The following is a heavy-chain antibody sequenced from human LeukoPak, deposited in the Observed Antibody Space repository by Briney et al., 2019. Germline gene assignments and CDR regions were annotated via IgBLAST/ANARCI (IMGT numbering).Heavy chain of an antibody. V-gene: IGHV1-69*06. D-gene: IGHD3-9*01. J-gene: IGHJ4*02. Sequence: SVKVSCKASGGTFSTYAISWVRQAPGQGLEWMGGIIPIFGTANYAQKFQGRVTITADKSTSTAYMELSSLRSEDTAVYYCARDTNYDILTGYSPNFDYWGQGTLVTVSS. CDR2: IIPIFGTA. CDR3: ARDTNYDILTGYSPNFDY. CDR1: GGTFSTYA.